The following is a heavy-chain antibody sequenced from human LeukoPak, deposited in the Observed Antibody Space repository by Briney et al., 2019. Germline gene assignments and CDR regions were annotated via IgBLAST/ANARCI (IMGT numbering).Heavy chain of an antibody. Sequence: GGSLRLSCVPSGITFSNSALSWVRQAPGKGLEWVSTITKSGDKTYYADSVKGRFTISRDNAKNSLYLQMNSLRAEDTAVYYCARASGIRSSYYFDYWGQGTLVTVSS. CDR3: ARASGIRSSYYFDY. D-gene: IGHD3-3*01. CDR2: ITKSGDKT. CDR1: GITFSNSA. V-gene: IGHV3-21*04. J-gene: IGHJ4*02.